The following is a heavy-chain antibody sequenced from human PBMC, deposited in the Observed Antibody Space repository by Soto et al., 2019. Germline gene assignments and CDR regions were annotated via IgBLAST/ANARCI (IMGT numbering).Heavy chain of an antibody. CDR1: GFTFSSYS. V-gene: IGHV3-48*02. J-gene: IGHJ4*02. CDR3: ARATYYYDSSGYAADY. D-gene: IGHD3-22*01. CDR2: ISSSSSTI. Sequence: EVRLVESGGGLVQPGGSLRLSCAASGFTFSSYSMNWVRQAPGKGLEWVSYISSSSSTIYYADSVKGRFTISRDNAKNSLYLQMNSLRDEDTAVYYCARATYYYDSSGYAADYWGQGTLVTVSS.